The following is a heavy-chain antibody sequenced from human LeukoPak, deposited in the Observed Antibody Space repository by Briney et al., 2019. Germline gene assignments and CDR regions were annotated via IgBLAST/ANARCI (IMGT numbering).Heavy chain of an antibody. V-gene: IGHV1-8*01. CDR2: MNPNSGNT. Sequence: GASVKVSCKASGYTFTSYDINWVRQATGQGLEWMGWMNPNSGNTGYAQKFQGRVTMTRNTSISTAYMELSSLRSEDTAVYYCAAVADYARMLFDPWGQGTLVTVSS. J-gene: IGHJ5*02. CDR3: AAVADYARMLFDP. CDR1: GYTFTSYD. D-gene: IGHD4-17*01.